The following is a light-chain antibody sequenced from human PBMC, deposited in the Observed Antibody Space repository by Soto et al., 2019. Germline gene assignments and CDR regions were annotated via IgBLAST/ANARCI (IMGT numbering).Light chain of an antibody. V-gene: IGKV3-15*01. Sequence: EIVMTQSPATLSVSPGERATLSCRASQSVSSNLAWYQQKPGQAPRLLIYGASTRATGIPARFSGSGSGTEFTLTLRRLQSEDFALYYCQQYYDWPPLTFGGGTKVEIK. CDR2: GAS. J-gene: IGKJ4*01. CDR1: QSVSSN. CDR3: QQYYDWPPLT.